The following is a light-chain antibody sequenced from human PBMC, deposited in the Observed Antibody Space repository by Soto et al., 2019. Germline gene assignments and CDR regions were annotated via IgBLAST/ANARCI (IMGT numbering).Light chain of an antibody. J-gene: IGLJ2*01. V-gene: IGLV2-14*03. CDR3: SSYTTTSPVV. Sequence: QSALTQPASVSGSPGQSITISCTGTSSDVGGYNYVSWYQQHPGKAPKLMIFDVTNRPSGVSNRFSGSKSGNTASLTISGLRAADEADYYCSSYTTTSPVVFGGGTKVTVL. CDR1: SSDVGGYNY. CDR2: DVT.